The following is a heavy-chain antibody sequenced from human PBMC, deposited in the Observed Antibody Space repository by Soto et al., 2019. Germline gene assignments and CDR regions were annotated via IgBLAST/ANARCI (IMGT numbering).Heavy chain of an antibody. D-gene: IGHD1-1*01. CDR2: IHASGNT. CDR1: GGSITTSY. V-gene: IGHV4-4*07. Sequence: LTCTVSGGSITTSYLSWIRQPAGKGLEWIGRIHASGNTIYNASLKSRLTMSLDTSKNQFSLKLTSVTAADTAVYYCARAQGGSGLGHWKDNYYGMDVWGQGTTVTVSS. J-gene: IGHJ6*02. CDR3: ARAQGGSGLGHWKDNYYGMDV.